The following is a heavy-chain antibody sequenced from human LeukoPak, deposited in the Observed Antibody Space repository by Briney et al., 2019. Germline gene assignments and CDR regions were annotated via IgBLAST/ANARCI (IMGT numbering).Heavy chain of an antibody. V-gene: IGHV3-21*01. CDR2: ISTSSSYI. D-gene: IGHD2-21*02. CDR3: ARDGSRGNLVTAPDY. CDR1: GFTFNRYN. Sequence: PGGSLRLSCAASGFTFNRYNMNWVRRAPGKGLEWVSSISTSSSYIYYSDSVRGRFTISRDNAKNSLYLQMNSLRAEDTAVYYCARDGSRGNLVTAPDYWGQGTLVTVSS. J-gene: IGHJ4*02.